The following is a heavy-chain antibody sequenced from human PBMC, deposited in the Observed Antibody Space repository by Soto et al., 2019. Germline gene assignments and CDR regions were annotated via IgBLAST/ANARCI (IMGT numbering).Heavy chain of an antibody. CDR3: ARAVCSSASCYVGGCYCNHRMDD. Sequence: QVQLVQSGAEVKKPGSSVKVSCKASGGTFSSYAISWVRQAPGQGLEWMGGIIPIFGTANYAQKFQGRVKKTADKATSTAYEEMSSLRSEHTGVYYGARAVCSSASCYVGGCYCNHRMDDWGQGTTVTVSS. CDR2: IIPIFGTA. J-gene: IGHJ6*02. V-gene: IGHV1-69*06. D-gene: IGHD2-2*01. CDR1: GGTFSSYA.